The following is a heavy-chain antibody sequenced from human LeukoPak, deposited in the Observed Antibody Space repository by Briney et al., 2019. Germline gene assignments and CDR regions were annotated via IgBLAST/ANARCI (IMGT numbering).Heavy chain of an antibody. CDR3: ARGLKSAEGNFYYFDF. CDR2: IYYSGST. J-gene: IGHJ4*02. V-gene: IGHV4-59*01. Sequence: PSETLSLTCTVSGGSISSYYWSWIRQPPGKGLEWIGYIYYSGSTNYNPSLKSRVTISVDTSKNQFSLKLSSVTAADTAVYYCARGLKSAEGNFYYFDFWGQGTLVTVSS. CDR1: GGSISSYY. D-gene: IGHD1-1*01.